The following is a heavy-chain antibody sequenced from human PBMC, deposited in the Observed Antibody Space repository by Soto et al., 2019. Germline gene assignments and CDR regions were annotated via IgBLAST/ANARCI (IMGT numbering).Heavy chain of an antibody. Sequence: SETLSLTCTVSGGSISGYYWSWIRQPPGKRLERIGYIYYTGSTNYNPSLRSRVTISIDTSKNQFSLKLSSVTAADTAVYYCARDIAAGTEFGYFDYWGQGTLVTVSS. CDR2: IYYTGST. J-gene: IGHJ4*02. CDR3: ARDIAAGTEFGYFDY. CDR1: GGSISGYY. V-gene: IGHV4-59*01. D-gene: IGHD6-13*01.